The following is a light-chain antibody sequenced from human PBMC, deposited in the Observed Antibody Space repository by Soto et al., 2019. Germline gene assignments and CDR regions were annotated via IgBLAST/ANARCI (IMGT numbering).Light chain of an antibody. CDR3: QQYNSFSRT. V-gene: IGKV1-5*03. Sequence: DIQMTQSPSTLSASVGDRVTITCRASQSVGTWLAWSQQKPGKAPKLLIYKASSLESGVPSRFSGSGSGTEFTLTISSLQPDDFATYYCQQYNSFSRTFGQGTKV. CDR1: QSVGTW. J-gene: IGKJ1*01. CDR2: KAS.